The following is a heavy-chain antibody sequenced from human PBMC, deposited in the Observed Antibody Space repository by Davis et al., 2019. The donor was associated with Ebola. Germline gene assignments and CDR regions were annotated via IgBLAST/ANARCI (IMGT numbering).Heavy chain of an antibody. V-gene: IGHV1-18*01. D-gene: IGHD6-19*01. Sequence: ASVKVSCKASGYTFTNYGINWVRQAPGQGLEWMGWTSGFNGNTDYAQKFQGRVSMTTDTSTTTAYMELRSLRSDDTAVYYCAREGSSGWKGYFDYWGQGTLVTVSS. J-gene: IGHJ4*02. CDR3: AREGSSGWKGYFDY. CDR2: TSGFNGNT. CDR1: GYTFTNYG.